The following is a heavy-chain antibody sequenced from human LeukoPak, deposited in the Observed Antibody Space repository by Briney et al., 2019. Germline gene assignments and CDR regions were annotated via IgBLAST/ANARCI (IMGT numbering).Heavy chain of an antibody. CDR2: IYYSGST. CDR3: ARAVVVVAATHFDY. J-gene: IGHJ4*02. CDR1: GGSISSYY. V-gene: IGHV4-59*01. Sequence: PSETLSLTCTVSGGSISSYYWSWIRQPPGKGRRWIGYIYYSGSTNYNPSLKSRVTISVDTSKNQFSLKLSSVTAADTAVYYCARAVVVVAATHFDYWGQGTLVTVSS. D-gene: IGHD2-15*01.